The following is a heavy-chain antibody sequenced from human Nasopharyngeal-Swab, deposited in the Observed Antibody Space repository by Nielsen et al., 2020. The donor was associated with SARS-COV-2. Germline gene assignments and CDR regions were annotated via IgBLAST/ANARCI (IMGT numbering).Heavy chain of an antibody. V-gene: IGHV3-23*01. CDR3: AKDLAPGYSSSLESDY. D-gene: IGHD6-13*01. J-gene: IGHJ4*02. Sequence: GGSLRLSCAASGFTYDDYAMSWVRQAPGKGLEWVSAISGNGGSTYHAESVKGRFTISRDNSKNTLYLEMNSLRVEDTALYYCAKDLAPGYSSSLESDYWGRGTLVTVSS. CDR2: ISGNGGST. CDR1: GFTYDDYA.